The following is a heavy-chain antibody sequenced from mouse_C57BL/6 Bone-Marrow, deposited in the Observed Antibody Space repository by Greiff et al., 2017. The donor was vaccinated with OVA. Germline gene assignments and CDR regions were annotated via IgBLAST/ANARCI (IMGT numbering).Heavy chain of an antibody. J-gene: IGHJ2*01. CDR3: ARDPPYYFDY. Sequence: EVMLVESGGGLVKPGGSLKLSCAASGFTFSSYAMSWVRQTPEQRLEWVATISDGGSYTYYPDNVKGRFTISRDNAKNNLYLQMSHLKSEDTAMYYCARDPPYYFDYWGQGTTLTVSS. CDR2: ISDGGSYT. V-gene: IGHV5-4*01. CDR1: GFTFSSYA.